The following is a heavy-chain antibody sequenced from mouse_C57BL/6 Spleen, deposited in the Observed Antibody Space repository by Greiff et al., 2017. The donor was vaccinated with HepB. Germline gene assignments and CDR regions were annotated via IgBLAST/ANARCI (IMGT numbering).Heavy chain of an antibody. Sequence: QVQLQQPGAELVKPGASVKLSCKASGYTFTSYWMHWVKQRPGQGLEWIGMIHPNSGSTNYNEKFKSKATLTVDKSSSTAYMQLSSLTSEDSAVYYCARPSSGYAMDYWGQGTSVTVSS. CDR2: IHPNSGST. D-gene: IGHD3-2*02. CDR1: GYTFTSYW. V-gene: IGHV1-64*01. CDR3: ARPSSGYAMDY. J-gene: IGHJ4*01.